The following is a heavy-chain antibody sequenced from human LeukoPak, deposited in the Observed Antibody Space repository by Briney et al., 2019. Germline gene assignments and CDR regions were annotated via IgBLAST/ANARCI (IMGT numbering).Heavy chain of an antibody. D-gene: IGHD3-10*01. V-gene: IGHV1-2*02. Sequence: ASVKVSCKASGYTFTGYYIHWVRQAPGLGLEWMGWINPNSGDTDCVQKFQGRVTMTRDTSISTAYMEQNRLTSDDTAVYYCARGSTLYYFRDWGQGTLVTVSS. CDR2: INPNSGDT. CDR3: ARGSTLYYFRD. J-gene: IGHJ4*02. CDR1: GYTFTGYY.